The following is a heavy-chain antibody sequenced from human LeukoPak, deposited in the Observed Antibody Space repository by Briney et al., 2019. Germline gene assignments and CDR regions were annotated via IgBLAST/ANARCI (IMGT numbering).Heavy chain of an antibody. CDR2: ISSSSSTI. V-gene: IGHV3-48*01. Sequence: GGSLRLSCAASGFTFSSYSMNWVRQAPGKGLEWVSYISSSSSTIYYADSVKGRFTISGDNAKNSLYLQMNSLRAEDTAVYYCARDGAWELPPGYFDYWGQGTLVTVSS. D-gene: IGHD1-26*01. J-gene: IGHJ4*02. CDR3: ARDGAWELPPGYFDY. CDR1: GFTFSSYS.